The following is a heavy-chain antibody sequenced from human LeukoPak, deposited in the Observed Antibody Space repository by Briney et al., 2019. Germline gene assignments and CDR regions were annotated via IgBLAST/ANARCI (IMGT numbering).Heavy chain of an antibody. D-gene: IGHD2-15*01. V-gene: IGHV3-23*01. CDR3: AKTCDCSADAFDI. CDR1: GFTFSTFSNYG. J-gene: IGHJ3*02. Sequence: GGSLRLSCAASGFTFSTFSNYGMSWVRQAPGKGLEWVSAISDSGGKTYYADSMKGRFTISRDNSKNTLYLQMNSLRAEDTAVYYCAKTCDCSADAFDIWGQGTMVTVSS. CDR2: ISDSGGKT.